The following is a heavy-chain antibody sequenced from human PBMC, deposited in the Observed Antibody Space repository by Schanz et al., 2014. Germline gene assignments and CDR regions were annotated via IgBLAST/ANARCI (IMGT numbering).Heavy chain of an antibody. CDR3: ARDGDFDY. J-gene: IGHJ4*02. V-gene: IGHV3-21*01. CDR1: GFAFRSYA. CDR2: ISSSGSSI. Sequence: AQLVESGGGVVQPGRSLRLSCAASGFAFRSYAMHWVRQAPGKGLEWVSSISSSGSSIYYADSVKGRFTISRDNSKNTLFLQMSSLRAEDTAVYYCARDGDFDYWGQGTLVTVSS.